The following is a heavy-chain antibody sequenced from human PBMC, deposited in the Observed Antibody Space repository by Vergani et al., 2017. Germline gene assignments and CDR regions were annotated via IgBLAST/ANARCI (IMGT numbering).Heavy chain of an antibody. D-gene: IGHD5-24*01. CDR2: ISTDGTKK. CDR1: GFTFSSHA. Sequence: QVQLVESGGGIVQPGRSLRLSCVASGFTFSSHAIHWVRRAPGKGLEWVAVISTDGTKKYYGDSVKGRFTISRDNSKKTLDLQMNSLRTEDSAVYYCAKAGSVASERLQYNFYMDVWGKGTTVTVS. CDR3: AKAGSVASERLQYNFYMDV. J-gene: IGHJ6*03. V-gene: IGHV3-30*18.